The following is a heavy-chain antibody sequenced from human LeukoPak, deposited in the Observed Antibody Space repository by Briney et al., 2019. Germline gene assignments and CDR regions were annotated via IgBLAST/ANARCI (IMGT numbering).Heavy chain of an antibody. D-gene: IGHD5-18*01. CDR2: IYYGGST. V-gene: IGHV4-59*08. J-gene: IGHJ5*02. Sequence: SETLSLTCTVSGGSISSYYWSWIRQPPGKGLEWIGYIYYGGSTNYNPSLKSRVTISVDTSKNQFSLKLSSVTAADTAVYYCARHPRGIQLWFDPWGQGTLVTVSS. CDR3: ARHPRGIQLWFDP. CDR1: GGSISSYY.